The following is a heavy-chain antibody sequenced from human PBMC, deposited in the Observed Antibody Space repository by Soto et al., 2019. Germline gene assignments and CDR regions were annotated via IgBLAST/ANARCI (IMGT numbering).Heavy chain of an antibody. Sequence: QMQLVESGGGVVQPGRSLRLSCAASGFTFRSYGIYWVRQAPGKGLEWVALIWFDGSKKYYVDAVKGRFAVSRDNSKNTLYLQMNSLRVEDTAVYYCARDRLVPYGYGMDVWGQGTTVTDSS. J-gene: IGHJ6*02. V-gene: IGHV3-33*01. CDR1: GFTFRSYG. CDR2: IWFDGSKK. D-gene: IGHD2-2*01. CDR3: ARDRLVPYGYGMDV.